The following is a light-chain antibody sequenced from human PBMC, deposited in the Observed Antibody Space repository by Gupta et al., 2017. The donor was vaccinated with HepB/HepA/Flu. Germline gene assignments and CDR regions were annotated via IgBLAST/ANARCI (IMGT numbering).Light chain of an antibody. CDR1: NVGSQS. J-gene: IGLJ1*01. CDR2: GDS. Sequence: SYVLTQPPSVSVAPGKSARITCGGNNVGSQSVHWYQQKPGQAPVLVVFGDSHRPSGIPERISGSKSGNTATLTISSVEAGDEADYYCQVWDGDTDHHVFETGTKVTVL. CDR3: QVWDGDTDHHV. V-gene: IGLV3-21*03.